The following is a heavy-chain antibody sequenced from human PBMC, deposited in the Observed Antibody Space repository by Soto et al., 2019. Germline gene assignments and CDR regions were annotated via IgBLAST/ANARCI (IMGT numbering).Heavy chain of an antibody. CDR1: GYTFTSYD. V-gene: IGHV1-8*01. D-gene: IGHD2-15*01. CDR2: MNPNSGNT. J-gene: IGHJ3*02. CDR3: ARVTRWTYAFDI. Sequence: ASVKVSCKASGYTFTSYDINWVRQATGQGLEWTGWMNPNSGNTGYAQKFQGRVTMTRNTSISTAYMELSSLRSEDTAVYYCARVTRWTYAFDIWGQGTMVTVSS.